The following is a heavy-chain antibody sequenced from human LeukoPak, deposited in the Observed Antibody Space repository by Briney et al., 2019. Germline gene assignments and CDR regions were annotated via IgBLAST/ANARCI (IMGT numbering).Heavy chain of an antibody. CDR2: INTNTGNP. D-gene: IGHD2-15*01. CDR1: GYTFTGYA. CDR3: ARDQTPYCSGGTCYSDN. Sequence: ASVKVSCKASGYTFTGYAMNWVRQAPGQGLEWMGWINTNTGNPTYAQGFTGRFVFSFDTSVSTAYLQITSLKAEDTAVYYCARDQTPYCSGGTCYSDNWGQGTLVTVSS. V-gene: IGHV7-4-1*02. J-gene: IGHJ4*02.